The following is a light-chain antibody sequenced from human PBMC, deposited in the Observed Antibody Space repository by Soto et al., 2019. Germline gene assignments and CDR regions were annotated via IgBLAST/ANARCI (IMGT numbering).Light chain of an antibody. V-gene: IGKV1-39*01. Sequence: DIQMTQSPSPLSASVGDRVTITCRASQSISTYLNWYQQKPGKAPKXLIYGASSLQSGVPSRFSGSGSGTDFTLTISSLQPEDVGTYYCQQSFSTPRTLGQGAKVDIK. CDR3: QQSFSTPRT. J-gene: IGKJ1*01. CDR1: QSISTY. CDR2: GAS.